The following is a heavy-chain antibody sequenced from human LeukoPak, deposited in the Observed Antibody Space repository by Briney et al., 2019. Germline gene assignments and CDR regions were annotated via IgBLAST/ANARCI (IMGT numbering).Heavy chain of an antibody. Sequence: ASVKVSCKPSGYTFTSYYMHWVRQAPGQGLEWVGIINPSDGTTRYAQKFQGRVTMTRDMSTRTVYTELSTLRSDDTAVYYCARDNCGGDCHFDYWGQGTLVTVSS. CDR3: ARDNCGGDCHFDY. V-gene: IGHV1-46*01. CDR2: INPSDGTT. J-gene: IGHJ4*02. CDR1: GYTFTSYY. D-gene: IGHD2-21*02.